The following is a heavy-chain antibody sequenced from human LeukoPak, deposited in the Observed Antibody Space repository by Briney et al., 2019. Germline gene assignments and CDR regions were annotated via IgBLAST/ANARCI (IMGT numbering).Heavy chain of an antibody. CDR2: IYTSGST. D-gene: IGHD3-22*01. Sequence: SETLSLTCTVSGGSISSYYWSWIRQPAGKGLEWIGRIYTSGSTNYDPSLKSRVTMSVDTSKNQFSLKLSSVTAADTAVYYCARGYMKSSGYYRYPYYYYYMDVWGKGTTVTVSS. V-gene: IGHV4-4*07. J-gene: IGHJ6*03. CDR1: GGSISSYY. CDR3: ARGYMKSSGYYRYPYYYYYMDV.